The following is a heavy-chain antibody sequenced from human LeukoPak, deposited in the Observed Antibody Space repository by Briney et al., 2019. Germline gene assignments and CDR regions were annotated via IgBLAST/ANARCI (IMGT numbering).Heavy chain of an antibody. CDR2: IHHTGHI. Sequence: SETLSLTCAVYGGSFSNYFWNWIRQPPGKGLEWIAEIHHTGHINYNPSFKSRVTVSEDRSKNQFSLKLTSVTAADTAVYYCALFEVVVGSTQDFWGQGTLVTVSS. V-gene: IGHV4-34*01. J-gene: IGHJ4*02. D-gene: IGHD2-15*01. CDR3: ALFEVVVGSTQDF. CDR1: GGSFSNYF.